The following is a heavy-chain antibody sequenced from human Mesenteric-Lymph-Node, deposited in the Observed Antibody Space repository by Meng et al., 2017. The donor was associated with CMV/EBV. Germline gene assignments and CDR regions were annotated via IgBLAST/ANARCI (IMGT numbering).Heavy chain of an antibody. J-gene: IGHJ1*01. CDR1: GFTFSSYA. D-gene: IGHD2-2*01. Sequence: GESLKISCAASGFTFSSYAMSWVRQAPGKGLEWVSTISGNGGTTYYADSVKGRFTVSRDNSKNTLFLQMNSLRAEDTAVYYCARGGGTSCFGWGQGTLVTVSS. CDR2: ISGNGGTT. V-gene: IGHV3-23*01. CDR3: ARGGGTSCFG.